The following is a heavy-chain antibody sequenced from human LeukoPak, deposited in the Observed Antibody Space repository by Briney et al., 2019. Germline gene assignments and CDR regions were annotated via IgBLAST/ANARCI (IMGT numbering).Heavy chain of an antibody. Sequence: PSETLSLTCTVSGGSISSSSYYWGWIRQPPGKALEWVGSIYYSGSTYYSPSLKSRVTISVDTSKNQFSLKLSSVTAADTAVYYCARQGRLLLQYYFDYWGQGTLVTVSS. CDR2: IYYSGST. CDR3: ARQGRLLLQYYFDY. J-gene: IGHJ4*02. D-gene: IGHD3-22*01. CDR1: GGSISSSSYY. V-gene: IGHV4-39*01.